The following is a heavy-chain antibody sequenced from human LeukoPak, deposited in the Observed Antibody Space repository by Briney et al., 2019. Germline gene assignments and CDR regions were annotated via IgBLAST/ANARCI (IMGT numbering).Heavy chain of an antibody. J-gene: IGHJ4*02. CDR1: GGSFSGYY. CDR2: IYYSGST. CDR3: ARRARVYYFDY. Sequence: SETLSLTCAVYGGSFSGYYWSWIRQPPGKGLEWIGYIYYSGSTNYNPSLKSRVTISVDTSKNQFSLKLSSVTAADTAVYYCARRARVYYFDYWGQGTLVTVSS. V-gene: IGHV4-59*01.